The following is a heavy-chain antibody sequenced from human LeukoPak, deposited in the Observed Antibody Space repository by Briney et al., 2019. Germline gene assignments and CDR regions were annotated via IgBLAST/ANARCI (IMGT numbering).Heavy chain of an antibody. Sequence: PGGSLRLSCAASGFTFSSYAMSWVRQAPGKGLEWVANINQGGSDNYYVDSVKGRFTISRDNANNLLYLQMNSLRGEDTAVYYCTRDRSRAEDDWGQGTLVTVSS. CDR2: INQGGSDN. CDR3: TRDRSRAEDD. J-gene: IGHJ4*02. CDR1: GFTFSSYA. D-gene: IGHD1-14*01. V-gene: IGHV3-7*01.